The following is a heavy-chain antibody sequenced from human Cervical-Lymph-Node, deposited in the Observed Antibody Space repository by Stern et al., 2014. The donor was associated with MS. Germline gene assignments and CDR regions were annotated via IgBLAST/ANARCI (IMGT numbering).Heavy chain of an antibody. CDR2: ISAGNGTT. J-gene: IGHJ6*01. D-gene: IGHD2/OR15-2a*01. V-gene: IGHV1-3*01. CDR3: ARDLKEGNIMYYYGMDV. Sequence: QVQLVQSGAEVKKPGASVKVSCKASGYTFRSYDVNWVRQAPGQRPEWMGWISAGNGTTRYSQKCQGRVTITRDTSANIAYLELSSLRSQDTAVYYCARDLKEGNIMYYYGMDVWGQGTTVTVSS. CDR1: GYTFRSYD.